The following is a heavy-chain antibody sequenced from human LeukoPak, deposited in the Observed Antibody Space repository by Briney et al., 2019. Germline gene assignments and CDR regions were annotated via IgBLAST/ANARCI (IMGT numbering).Heavy chain of an antibody. CDR3: AKGRWSPDY. D-gene: IGHD1-1*01. J-gene: IGHJ4*01. CDR2: ISDRGGNT. Sequence: GGSLRLSCAASGFTFSSYAMSWVRQAPGKGLEWASLISDRGGNTYYTDSVKGRFTVSRDNSKNSLYLQMNSLRADDTAVYYCAKGRWSPDYWGQGTLVTVSS. V-gene: IGHV3-23*01. CDR1: GFTFSSYA.